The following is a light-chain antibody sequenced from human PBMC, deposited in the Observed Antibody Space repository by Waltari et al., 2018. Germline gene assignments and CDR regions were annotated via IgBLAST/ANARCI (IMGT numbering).Light chain of an antibody. Sequence: HSALAQPASVSGSPGQSITISCTGTSSDVGAYNYASWNQQHPGKAPILMILDVNHRPAEVSYRFSGSNSGHTASLPISGLQAEDEADYYCCSFTRSNSWVFGGGTKLTVL. V-gene: IGLV2-14*03. J-gene: IGLJ3*02. CDR2: DVN. CDR1: SSDVGAYNY. CDR3: CSFTRSNSWV.